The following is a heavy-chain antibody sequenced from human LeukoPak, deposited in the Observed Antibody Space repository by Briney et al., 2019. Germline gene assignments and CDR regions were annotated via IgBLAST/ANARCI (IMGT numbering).Heavy chain of an antibody. CDR2: INHSGST. CDR3: ASAMIGVPDDAFDT. D-gene: IGHD3-22*01. CDR1: GGSFSGYY. J-gene: IGHJ3*02. Sequence: NPSETLSLTCAVYGGSFSGYYWSWIRQPPGKGLEWIGEINHSGSTNYNPSLKSRVTISVDTSKNQFSLKLSSVTAADTAVYYCASAMIGVPDDAFDTWSQGTMVTVSS. V-gene: IGHV4-34*01.